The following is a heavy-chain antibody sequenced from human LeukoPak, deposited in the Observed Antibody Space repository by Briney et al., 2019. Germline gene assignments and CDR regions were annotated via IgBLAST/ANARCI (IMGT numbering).Heavy chain of an antibody. CDR3: ARNSYYDNSGEGAFDI. CDR2: IYQSGSA. J-gene: IGHJ3*02. CDR1: GASFSSFGYS. D-gene: IGHD3-22*01. V-gene: IGHV4-30-2*01. Sequence: SETLSLTCGVSGASFSSFGYSWSWIRQPPGRGLEWIGYIYQSGSASYSPSLQSRVTISIDKSKNQFPLNLNSVTAADTAVYYCARNSYYDNSGEGAFDIWGQGTMVTVSS.